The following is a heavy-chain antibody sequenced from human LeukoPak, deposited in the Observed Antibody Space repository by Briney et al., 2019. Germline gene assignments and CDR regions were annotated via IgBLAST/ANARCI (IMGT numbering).Heavy chain of an antibody. CDR1: GYTFTGYY. D-gene: IGHD5-12*01. CDR3: ARDLRLRLMAVGY. V-gene: IGHV1-2*02. J-gene: IGHJ4*02. CDR2: INPSSGGT. Sequence: ASVTVSCKASGYTFTGYYMHWVRQAPGQGLEWMGWINPSSGGTNYAQKFQGRVTMTRDTSISTAYMELSRLRSDDTAVYYCARDLRLRLMAVGYWGQGTLVTVSS.